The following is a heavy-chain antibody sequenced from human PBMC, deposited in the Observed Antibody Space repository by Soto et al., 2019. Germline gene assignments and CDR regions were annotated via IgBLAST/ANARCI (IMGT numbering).Heavy chain of an antibody. J-gene: IGHJ6*02. CDR2: ISSSGSTI. V-gene: IGHV3-48*03. Sequence: GGSLRLSCAASGFTFSSYEMNWVRQAPGKGLEWVSYISSSGSTIYYADSVKGRFTISRDNAKNSLYLQMNSLRAEDTAVYYCARGPISSSPPLYDMDVWGQGTTVTVSS. CDR1: GFTFSSYE. CDR3: ARGPISSSPPLYDMDV. D-gene: IGHD6-13*01.